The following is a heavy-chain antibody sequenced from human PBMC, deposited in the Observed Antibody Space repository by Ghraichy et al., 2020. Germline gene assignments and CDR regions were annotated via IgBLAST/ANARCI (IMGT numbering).Heavy chain of an antibody. CDR1: GGSISSSSHY. V-gene: IGHV4-39*01. Sequence: SQTLSLTCTVSGGSISSSSHYWGWIRQPPGKGLEWIGYISYSGSTSYSPSLKSRVTISVDTSKNQFSLKLSSVTAAETAVYYCARLYDFWSGYLRDDDGGYWGQGTLVTVSS. CDR2: ISYSGST. J-gene: IGHJ4*02. D-gene: IGHD3-3*01. CDR3: ARLYDFWSGYLRDDDGGY.